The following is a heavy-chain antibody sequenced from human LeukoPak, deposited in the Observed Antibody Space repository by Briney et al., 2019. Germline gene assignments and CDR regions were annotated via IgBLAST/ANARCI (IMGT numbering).Heavy chain of an antibody. Sequence: GGSLRLSCAASGFTFSSYAMHWVRQAPGKGLEWVAVISYDGSNKYYADSVKGRFTISRDNSKNTLYLQMNSLRAEDTAVYYCARDPSGSYFHGLDYWGQGTLVTVSS. CDR3: ARDPSGSYFHGLDY. J-gene: IGHJ4*02. D-gene: IGHD1-26*01. V-gene: IGHV3-30-3*01. CDR1: GFTFSSYA. CDR2: ISYDGSNK.